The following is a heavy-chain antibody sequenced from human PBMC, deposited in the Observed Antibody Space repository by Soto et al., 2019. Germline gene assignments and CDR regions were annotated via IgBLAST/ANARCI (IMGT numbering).Heavy chain of an antibody. CDR1: GFPFAPST. J-gene: IGHJ4*02. V-gene: IGHV3-23*01. CDR3: AKRVVPHSRSNAYLNDH. CDR2: ISVSVGRT. D-gene: IGHD6-6*01. Sequence: VGSLRLSCGVSGFPFAPSTMSWVRQAPGKGLEWVSTISVSVGRTYSADSVQGRFTVSSDISDNTLFLRMTSLTADDTAVYFCAKRVVPHSRSNAYLNDHWGRGVLVTVSS.